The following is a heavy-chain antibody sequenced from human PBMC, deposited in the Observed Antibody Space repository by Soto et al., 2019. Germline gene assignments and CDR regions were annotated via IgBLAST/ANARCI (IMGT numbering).Heavy chain of an antibody. Sequence: GRSLRLCCAACGFSFDDYAMTWVRQAAGKGLEWVSAISGSGDNTYYADSVKGRFTISRDNSKNTLYLQLNSLRAEDTAVYYCARGLQDGYNSYYGMDVWGQGTTVTVSS. CDR1: GFSFDDYA. CDR3: ARGLQDGYNSYYGMDV. CDR2: ISGSGDNT. J-gene: IGHJ6*02. D-gene: IGHD4-4*01. V-gene: IGHV3-23*01.